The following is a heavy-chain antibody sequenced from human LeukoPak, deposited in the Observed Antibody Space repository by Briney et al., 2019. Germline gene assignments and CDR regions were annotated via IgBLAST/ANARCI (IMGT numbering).Heavy chain of an antibody. D-gene: IGHD3-10*01. CDR3: AREEYYYGSGSYYNGRSGFDY. CDR1: GYTFSNNW. CDR2: INPNGGYT. J-gene: IGHJ4*02. V-gene: IGHV1-46*01. Sequence: ASVKVSCKASGYTFSNNWMHWVRQAPGQGLEWVGIINPNGGYTAYAQKFQGRVTLTRDTSTSTVYMELSSLRSEDTAVYYCAREEYYYGSGSYYNGRSGFDYWGQGTLVTVSS.